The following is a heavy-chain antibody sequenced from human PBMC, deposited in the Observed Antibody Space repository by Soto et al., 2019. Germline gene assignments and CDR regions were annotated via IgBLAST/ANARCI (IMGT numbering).Heavy chain of an antibody. CDR1: GFSFSNYN. D-gene: IGHD3-3*01. CDR2: IADSSDTV. J-gene: IGHJ4*02. V-gene: IGHV3-48*02. Sequence: GGSLRLSCVASGFSFSNYNMNWVRQAPGKGLEWVSYIADSSDTVHYADSVRGRFTISRDNAESSLYLQMNSLRDEDTAVYFCARDFGHGYYLDYWGRGTLVTVSS. CDR3: ARDFGHGYYLDY.